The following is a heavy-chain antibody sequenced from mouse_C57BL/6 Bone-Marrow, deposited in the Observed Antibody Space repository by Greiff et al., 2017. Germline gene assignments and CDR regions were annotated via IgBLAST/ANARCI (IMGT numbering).Heavy chain of an antibody. V-gene: IGHV5-9-1*02. J-gene: IGHJ1*03. D-gene: IGHD2-4*01. CDR2: ISSGGDYI. Sequence: EVMLVESGAGLVKPGGSLKLSCAASGFTFSSYAMSWVRQTPEKRLEWVAYISSGGDYIYYADTVKGRFTISRVNARNTLYLQMSSLKSEDTAMYYCTRFYYDYDYWYFDVWGTGTTVTVSS. CDR3: TRFYYDYDYWYFDV. CDR1: GFTFSSYA.